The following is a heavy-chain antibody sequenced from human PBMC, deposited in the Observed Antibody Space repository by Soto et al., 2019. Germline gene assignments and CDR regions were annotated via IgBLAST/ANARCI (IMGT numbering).Heavy chain of an antibody. CDR2: IYYSGST. Sequence: SETLSLTCTVSGGSISSSSYYWGWIRQPPGKGLEWIGSIYYSGSTYYNPSLKSRVTISVDTSKKQFSLKLSSVTAADTAVYYCAITTNPSNYDFWSGYYKEPWFDPWGQGTLVTVSS. CDR1: GGSISSSSYY. D-gene: IGHD3-3*01. CDR3: AITTNPSNYDFWSGYYKEPWFDP. V-gene: IGHV4-39*01. J-gene: IGHJ5*02.